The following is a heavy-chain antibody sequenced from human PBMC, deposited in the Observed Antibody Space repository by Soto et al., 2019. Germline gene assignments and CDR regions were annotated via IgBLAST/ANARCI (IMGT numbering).Heavy chain of an antibody. CDR2: ISASGGSS. J-gene: IGHJ4*02. Sequence: GGSLRLSCAASGFTFSNSAMNWVRQAPGKGLEWVSSISASGGSSYYVDSVKGRFTISRDNSKNTVFLQMNSLRVEDTAVYYCQSSEWYGRPFDNWGQGTLVTVSS. V-gene: IGHV3-23*01. CDR1: GFTFSNSA. CDR3: QSSEWYGRPFDN. D-gene: IGHD3-3*01.